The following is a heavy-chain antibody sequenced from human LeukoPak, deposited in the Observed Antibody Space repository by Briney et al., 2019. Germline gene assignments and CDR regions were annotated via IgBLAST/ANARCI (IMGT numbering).Heavy chain of an antibody. CDR2: MSWNSGSI. Sequence: GGSLRLSCAAPGFTFDDYAMHWVRQAPGKGLEWVSGMSWNSGSIGYADSVKGRFTISRDNAKNSLYLQMNSLRAEDTALYYCAKGPQVGTLYYFDNWGQGTLVTVSS. J-gene: IGHJ4*02. D-gene: IGHD1-26*01. CDR3: AKGPQVGTLYYFDN. CDR1: GFTFDDYA. V-gene: IGHV3-9*01.